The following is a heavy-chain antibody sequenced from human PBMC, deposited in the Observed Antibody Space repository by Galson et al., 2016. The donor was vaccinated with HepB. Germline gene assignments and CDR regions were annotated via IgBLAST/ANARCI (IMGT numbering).Heavy chain of an antibody. D-gene: IGHD2-2*01. CDR1: GFTLHSYS. Sequence: SLRLSCAASGFTLHSYSMNWVRQAPGKGLEWVASISSSSSYIYYADSVKGRFTISRDNTKNFLYLQMNSLRAEETAVYHCARDHCFSTSCPGTVDFWGKGVLVAVSS. V-gene: IGHV3-21*01. CDR2: ISSSSSYI. J-gene: IGHJ4*02. CDR3: ARDHCFSTSCPGTVDF.